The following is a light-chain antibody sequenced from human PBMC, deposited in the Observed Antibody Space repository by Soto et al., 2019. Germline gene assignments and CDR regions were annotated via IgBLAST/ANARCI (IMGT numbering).Light chain of an antibody. V-gene: IGKV3-15*01. CDR2: GAS. CDR1: QSVSSN. CDR3: QQYNNWPFS. J-gene: IGKJ5*01. Sequence: EIVVTQSPATLSVSPGERATLSCRASQSVSSNLAWYQQRPGQAPRLLIYGASTRATGIPARFSATGSETDFTLTISGLQSGDSAVYFCQQYNNWPFSFGQGTRLEI.